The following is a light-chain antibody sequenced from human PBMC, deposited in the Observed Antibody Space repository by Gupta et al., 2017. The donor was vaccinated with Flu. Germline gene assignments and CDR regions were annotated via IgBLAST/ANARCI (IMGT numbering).Light chain of an antibody. Sequence: QTVVTQEPSFSVSPGRTVTLTCGLTSGSVSTSFYPSWYQQTPGHAPRTLIYTTNSRSAGVPDRFSGSILGNKAALTITGAQADDESDYYCALYTGSGIWVFGGGTRVTVL. CDR1: SGSVSTSFY. CDR3: ALYTGSGIWV. J-gene: IGLJ3*02. V-gene: IGLV8-61*01. CDR2: TTN.